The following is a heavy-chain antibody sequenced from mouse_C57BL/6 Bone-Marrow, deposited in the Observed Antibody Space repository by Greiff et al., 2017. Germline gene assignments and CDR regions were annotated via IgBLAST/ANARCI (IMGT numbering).Heavy chain of an antibody. CDR3: ARIIYYDYGAGYYYAMAY. CDR1: GFSLSTSGMG. CDR2: IYWDDDK. V-gene: IGHV8-12*01. J-gene: IGHJ4*01. D-gene: IGHD2-4*01. Sequence: QVTLKVSGPGILQSSQTLSLTCSFSGFSLSTSGMGVSWIRQPSGKGLEWLAHIYWDDDKRYNPSLKSRLTISKDTSRNQVFLKITSVDTADTATYYCARIIYYDYGAGYYYAMAYWGQGTSVTVSS.